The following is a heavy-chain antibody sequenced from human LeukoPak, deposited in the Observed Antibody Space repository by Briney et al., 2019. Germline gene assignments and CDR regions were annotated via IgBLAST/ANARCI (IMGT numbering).Heavy chain of an antibody. CDR2: IWFDGSNK. CDR3: ARDSHYCTGGSCQSSCVDY. J-gene: IGHJ4*02. CDR1: GFTFSNYG. V-gene: IGHV3-33*01. D-gene: IGHD2-15*01. Sequence: HPGGSLRLSCAASGFTFSNYGMHWVRQAPGKGLECVAAIWFDGSNKHYADSVRGRFTISRDNSKNMLYLQMNTLRAEDTAMYYCARDSHYCTGGSCQSSCVDYWGQGTQVTVSS.